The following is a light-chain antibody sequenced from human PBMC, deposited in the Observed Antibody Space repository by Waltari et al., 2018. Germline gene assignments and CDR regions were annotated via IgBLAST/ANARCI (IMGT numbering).Light chain of an antibody. CDR2: DDT. V-gene: IGLV3-21*02. Sequence: SFVMTQPPSLSVAPGQPATVTCGGKNIGGWAVNWYQQKAGQAPVLVIYDDTDRPSGISERFSGSNSGNTATLTITAVEVGDEADYYCQVWPGTFGGGTKVTVL. CDR3: QVWPGT. J-gene: IGLJ2*01. CDR1: NIGGWA.